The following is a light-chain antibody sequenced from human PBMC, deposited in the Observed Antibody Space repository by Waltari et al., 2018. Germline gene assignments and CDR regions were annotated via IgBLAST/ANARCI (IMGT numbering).Light chain of an antibody. CDR1: QSISTW. V-gene: IGKV1-5*03. Sequence: DIQLTQSPSTLSASVGDRVTITCRATQSISTWLAWYQQKPGKAPKLLINKAFNLEGGVPSRFSGSSSGTEFTLTISSLQPDDFATYYCQQYKSPPWTFGQGTKVDI. CDR3: QQYKSPPWT. CDR2: KAF. J-gene: IGKJ1*01.